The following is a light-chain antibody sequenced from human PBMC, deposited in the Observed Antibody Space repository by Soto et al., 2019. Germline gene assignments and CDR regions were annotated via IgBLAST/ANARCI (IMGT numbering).Light chain of an antibody. CDR2: DNT. Sequence: QSVLTQPPSVSGAPGQRVTISCTGSSSSAGSGYNVHWYQQRPGTAPKLLIYDNTDRPSGVPDRFSGSKSGTSASLAITGLQAEDEADYYCQSYDSGLGGYVIFGGGTQLTVL. CDR3: QSYDSGLGGYVI. J-gene: IGLJ2*01. CDR1: SSSAGSGYN. V-gene: IGLV1-40*01.